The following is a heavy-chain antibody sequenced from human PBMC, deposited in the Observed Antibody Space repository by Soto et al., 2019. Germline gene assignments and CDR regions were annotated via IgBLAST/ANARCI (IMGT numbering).Heavy chain of an antibody. D-gene: IGHD6-19*01. J-gene: IGHJ4*02. CDR1: GGTFSSYA. CDR3: AREAVAGTSKYYFDY. V-gene: IGHV1-69*13. CDR2: IIPIFGTA. Sequence: SVKVSCKASGGTFSSYAISWVRQAPGQGLEWMGGIIPIFGTANYAQKFQGRVTITADESTSTAYMELSSLRSEDTAVYYCAREAVAGTSKYYFDYWGQGTLVTVSS.